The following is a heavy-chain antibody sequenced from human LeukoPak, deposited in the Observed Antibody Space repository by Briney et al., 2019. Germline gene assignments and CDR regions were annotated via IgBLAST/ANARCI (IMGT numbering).Heavy chain of an antibody. Sequence: GGSLRLSCAASGFTFSSSAMSWVRQVPGKGLEWVSGISASGGSTYYADSVRGRFTISRDNSKNTLYLQMNSLRAEDTAVYYCAKDGSSWYFLAEYFQHWGQGTLVTVSS. CDR1: GFTFSSSA. CDR3: AKDGSSWYFLAEYFQH. D-gene: IGHD6-13*01. CDR2: ISASGGST. J-gene: IGHJ1*01. V-gene: IGHV3-23*01.